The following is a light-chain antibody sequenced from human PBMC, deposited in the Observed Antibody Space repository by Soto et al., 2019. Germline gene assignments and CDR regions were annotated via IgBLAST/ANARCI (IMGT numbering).Light chain of an antibody. Sequence: DLQMTQSPPSLSASVGDRVTITCQASQDISNYLNWYQQKIGKAPKLLIYDASNLETGVPSRFSGSGSGTDFTFTISSLQPEDIATYYCQQYGNLPITFGQGTRLDSK. J-gene: IGKJ5*01. CDR1: QDISNY. CDR3: QQYGNLPIT. V-gene: IGKV1-33*01. CDR2: DAS.